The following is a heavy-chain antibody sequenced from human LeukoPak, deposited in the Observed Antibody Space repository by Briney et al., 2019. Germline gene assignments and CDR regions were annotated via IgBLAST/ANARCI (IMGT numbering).Heavy chain of an antibody. D-gene: IGHD2-15*01. CDR1: GFTVSSYA. CDR2: ISGSGGST. CDR3: ARVGSYWYFDL. J-gene: IGHJ2*01. V-gene: IGHV3-23*01. Sequence: GGSLRLSCAASGFTVSSYAVTWVRQAPGKGLEWVSAISGSGGSTYYADSVKGQFTISRDNSKNTLYLQMNSLRAEDTAVYYCARVGSYWYFDLWGRGTLVTVSS.